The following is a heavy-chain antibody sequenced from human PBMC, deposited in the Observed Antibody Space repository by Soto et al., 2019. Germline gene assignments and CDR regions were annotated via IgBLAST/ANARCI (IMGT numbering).Heavy chain of an antibody. Sequence: PGGPLRHSYAGSGFPFGDSYMSWISPAPGKGLEWLSYISPGSRYPAYADSVKGRFTISRDNAKRSLYLQMMSLTAEDTAIYYCVRGGGGGLFDPWGQGTMVPVSS. D-gene: IGHD2-15*01. CDR1: GFPFGDSY. V-gene: IGHV3-11*06. CDR2: ISPGSRYP. CDR3: VRGGGGGLFDP. J-gene: IGHJ5*02.